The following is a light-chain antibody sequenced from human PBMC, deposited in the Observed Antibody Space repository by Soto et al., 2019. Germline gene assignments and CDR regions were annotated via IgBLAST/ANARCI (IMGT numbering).Light chain of an antibody. CDR1: QSVYNNY. V-gene: IGKV3-20*01. J-gene: IGKJ4*01. CDR3: QQYCCTPLT. CDR2: GAS. Sequence: EIVLTQSPGTLSLSVGGGATLSCRASQSVYNNYIAWYQQKPGQAPRLVIFGASIRATDIPDRFSGSGSGTEFTLTITKLEPEDFAVYYCQQYCCTPLTFGAGTKVEI.